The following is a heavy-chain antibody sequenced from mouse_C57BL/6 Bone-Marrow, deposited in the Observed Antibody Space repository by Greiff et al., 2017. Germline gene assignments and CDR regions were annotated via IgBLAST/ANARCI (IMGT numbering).Heavy chain of an antibody. J-gene: IGHJ3*01. V-gene: IGHV5-4*01. CDR1: GFTFSSYA. CDR3: AREAYDYGAY. D-gene: IGHD2-4*01. CDR2: ISDGGSYT. Sequence: EVQGVESGGGLVKPGGSLKLSCAASGFTFSSYAMSWVRQTPEKRLEWVATISDGGSYTYYPDNVKGRFTISRDNAKNNLYLQMSQLKSEDTAMYYCAREAYDYGAYWGQGTLVTVSA.